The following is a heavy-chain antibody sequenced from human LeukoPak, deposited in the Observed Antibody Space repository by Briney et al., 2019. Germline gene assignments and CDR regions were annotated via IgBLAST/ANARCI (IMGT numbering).Heavy chain of an antibody. J-gene: IGHJ5*02. D-gene: IGHD3-10*01. CDR3: VRAPGAT. CDR2: IYKGENT. V-gene: IGHV3-53*01. Sequence: GGSLRLSCAASGSIVSSDHMNWVRQAPGKGLEWVAVIYKGENTFYADPVKGRFTISRDNSKNTVYLQMNSLRAEDTAVYYCVRAPGATWGQGTLVTVSS. CDR1: GSIVSSDH.